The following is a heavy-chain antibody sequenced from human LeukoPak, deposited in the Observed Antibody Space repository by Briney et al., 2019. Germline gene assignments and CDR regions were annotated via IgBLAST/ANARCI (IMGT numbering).Heavy chain of an antibody. CDR3: ARVSAHCSSTSCPAYYYYGMDV. V-gene: IGHV1-18*01. Sequence: ASVKVSCKASGYTFTSYGISWVRQAPGQGLEWMGWISAYNGNTNYAQKLQGRVTMTTDTSTSTAYMELRSLRSDDTAVCYCARVSAHCSSTSCPAYYYYGMDVWGQGTTVTVSS. J-gene: IGHJ6*02. CDR2: ISAYNGNT. CDR1: GYTFTSYG. D-gene: IGHD2-2*01.